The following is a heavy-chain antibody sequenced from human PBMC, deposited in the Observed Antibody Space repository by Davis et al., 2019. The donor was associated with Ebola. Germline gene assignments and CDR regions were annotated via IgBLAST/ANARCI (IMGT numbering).Heavy chain of an antibody. J-gene: IGHJ2*01. D-gene: IGHD1-26*01. V-gene: IGHV4-31*03. CDR3: ARDFGWWNSGSPNWFFDL. CDR2: IYNGGTT. Sequence: MPSETLSLTCTVSGGSISSGDYYWSWIRQHPGGGLEWIGYIYNGGTTFYNPSLKSRVTISVDASRNQFSLKLTSVTAADTAMYYCARDFGWWNSGSPNWFFDLWGRGTLVTVSS. CDR1: GGSISSGDYY.